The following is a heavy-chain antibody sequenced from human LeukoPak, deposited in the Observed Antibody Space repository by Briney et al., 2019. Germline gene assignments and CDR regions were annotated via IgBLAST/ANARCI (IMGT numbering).Heavy chain of an antibody. CDR2: IYPGDSDT. V-gene: IGHV5-51*01. CDR1: GYSFTGYW. D-gene: IGHD5-24*01. J-gene: IGHJ4*02. Sequence: GESLKISCKGSGYSFTGYWIAWVRQMPGKGLEWMGIIYPGDSDTRYSPSFEGQVTISADKSISTAYLQWSSLKASDTAVYYCARQDGAAKYYFDSWGQGILVTVSS. CDR3: ARQDGAAKYYFDS.